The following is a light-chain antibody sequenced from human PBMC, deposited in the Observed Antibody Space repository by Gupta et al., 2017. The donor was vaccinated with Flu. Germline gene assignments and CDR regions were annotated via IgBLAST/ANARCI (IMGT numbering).Light chain of an antibody. CDR3: QVWDSSSDQVV. V-gene: IGLV3-21*02. CDR1: NIGSKS. J-gene: IGLJ2*01. Sequence: GENNIGSKSVHWYQQRPGQAPVLVVYADSDRPPGIPERFSGSNSGNTATLTISRVEAGDEADYYCQVWDSSSDQVVLGGGTKLTVL. CDR2: ADS.